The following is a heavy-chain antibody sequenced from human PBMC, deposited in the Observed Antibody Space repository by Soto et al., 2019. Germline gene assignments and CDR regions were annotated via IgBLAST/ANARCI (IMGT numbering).Heavy chain of an antibody. V-gene: IGHV4-31*03. CDR2: IYYSGST. Sequence: QVQLQESGPGLVKPSQTLSLTCTVSGGSISSGGYYWSWIRQHPGKGLEWIGYIYYSGSTYYNPSLTSRVTISVDTSKNQFSLNLSSVTAADTAVYYCSRDKRDYYNKGFDPWVQGTLVTVSS. J-gene: IGHJ5*02. CDR3: SRDKRDYYNKGFDP. D-gene: IGHD3-10*01. CDR1: GGSISSGGYY.